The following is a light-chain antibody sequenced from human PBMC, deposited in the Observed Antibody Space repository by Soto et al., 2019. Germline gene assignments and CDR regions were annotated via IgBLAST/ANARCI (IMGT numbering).Light chain of an antibody. CDR2: VNSDGSH. CDR3: QTWGTGLGV. Sequence: QSVLTQSPSASASLGASVKLTCTLSSGHSSYAIAWYQHQPEKSPRYLMKVNSDGSHSKGDGIPDRFSGSTSGAERYLTISSLQSEDEADYYCQTWGTGLGVFGGGTKLTVL. CDR1: SGHSSYA. V-gene: IGLV4-69*01. J-gene: IGLJ3*02.